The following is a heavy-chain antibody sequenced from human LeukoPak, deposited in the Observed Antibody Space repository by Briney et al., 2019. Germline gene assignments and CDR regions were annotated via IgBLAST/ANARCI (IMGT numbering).Heavy chain of an antibody. CDR3: ARHGGYHSPIDY. Sequence: SETLSLTCTVSAGSITNCYWSWIRQPPGKGLEWIGYIYYTGSTNYNPSLKSRVSIDTSKNQFSLKLSSVTAADTAVYYCARHGGYHSPIDYWGQGTLVTVSS. CDR1: AGSITNCY. D-gene: IGHD3-22*01. V-gene: IGHV4-59*08. J-gene: IGHJ4*02. CDR2: IYYTGST.